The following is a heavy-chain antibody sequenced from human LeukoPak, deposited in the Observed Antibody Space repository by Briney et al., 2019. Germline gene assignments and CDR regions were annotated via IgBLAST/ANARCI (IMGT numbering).Heavy chain of an antibody. CDR1: GYTFTDYY. V-gene: IGHV1-2*02. CDR3: ASPWGRWFGELIWYFDL. D-gene: IGHD3-10*01. CDR2: INPNSGGT. Sequence: GASLKVSCKASGYTFTDYYVHWVRQAPGQGLEWMGWINPNSGGTNYAQRFQGRVTMTRDTSITTAYMELSRLRSDDTAVYYCASPWGRWFGELIWYFDLWGRGTLVTVSS. J-gene: IGHJ2*01.